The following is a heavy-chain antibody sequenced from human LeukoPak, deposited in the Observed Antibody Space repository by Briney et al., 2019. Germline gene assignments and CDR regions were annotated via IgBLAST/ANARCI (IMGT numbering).Heavy chain of an antibody. Sequence: PSETLSLTCTVSGGSISSSSYYWGWIRQPPGKGLEWIGSIYYSGSTYYNPSLKSRVTISVDTSKNQFSLKLSSVTAADTAVYYCAASIAVAGTKYSWFDPWGKGTLVTVSS. D-gene: IGHD6-19*01. CDR3: AASIAVAGTKYSWFDP. CDR2: IYYSGST. V-gene: IGHV4-39*07. J-gene: IGHJ5*02. CDR1: GGSISSSSYY.